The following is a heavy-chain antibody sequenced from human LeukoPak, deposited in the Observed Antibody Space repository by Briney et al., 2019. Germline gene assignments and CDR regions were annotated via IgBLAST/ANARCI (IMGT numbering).Heavy chain of an antibody. CDR3: ARGRGSSWPFGY. D-gene: IGHD6-13*01. CDR1: GGSFSDFY. J-gene: IGHJ4*02. CDR2: ISHSGST. Sequence: SETLSLTCAFYGGSFSDFYWSWIRQPPGKGLEWIGEISHSGSTNYNPSLKSRVTISVDTSKNQFSLKLSSVTAADTAVYYCARGRGSSWPFGYWGQGTLVTVSS. V-gene: IGHV4-34*01.